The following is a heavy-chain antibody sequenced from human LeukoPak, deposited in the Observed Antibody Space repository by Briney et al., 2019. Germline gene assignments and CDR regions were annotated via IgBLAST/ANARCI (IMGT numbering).Heavy chain of an antibody. CDR2: IYYSGST. CDR1: GGSISSYY. V-gene: IGHV4-59*01. Sequence: SETLSLTCTVSGGSISSYYWSWIRQPPGKGLEWIGYIYYSGSTNYNPSLKSRVTISVDTSKNQFSLKLSSVTAADTAVYYCARELRGDGAFDIWGQGTMVTVSS. J-gene: IGHJ3*02. CDR3: ARELRGDGAFDI. D-gene: IGHD3-16*01.